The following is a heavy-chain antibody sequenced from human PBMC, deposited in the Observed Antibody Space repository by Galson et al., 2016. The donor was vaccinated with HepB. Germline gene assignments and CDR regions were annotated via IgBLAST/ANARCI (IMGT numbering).Heavy chain of an antibody. V-gene: IGHV1-2*06. CDR2: INPSSVDT. J-gene: IGHJ4*02. Sequence: SVKVSCKASGFTFTDYFIHWVRQAPGQGLEWMGRINPSSVDTNYAQYFQGRVTLTRDTSISTAYMELTSLTSDDTAVYYCARSISVRGDLYFHFWGQGTLVTVSS. CDR1: GFTFTDYF. CDR3: ARSISVRGDLYFHF. D-gene: IGHD3-9*01.